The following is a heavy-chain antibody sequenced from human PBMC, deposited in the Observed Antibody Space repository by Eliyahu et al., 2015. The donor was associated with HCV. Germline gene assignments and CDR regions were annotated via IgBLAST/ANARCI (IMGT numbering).Heavy chain of an antibody. CDR1: GFTFSTYS. CDR3: ARAPPGHIIVVSAAES. D-gene: IGHD2-21*02. Sequence: EVQLVASGGGLVKPGRSLRLSCEASGFTFSTYSMIWVRQAPGKGLXWVSSISGSSSYIFYADSVKGRFTISRDNAKNSLHLQMNSLRAEXTAVYYCARAPPGHIIVVSAAESWGQGTLVTVSS. CDR2: ISGSSSYI. V-gene: IGHV3-21*01. J-gene: IGHJ5*02.